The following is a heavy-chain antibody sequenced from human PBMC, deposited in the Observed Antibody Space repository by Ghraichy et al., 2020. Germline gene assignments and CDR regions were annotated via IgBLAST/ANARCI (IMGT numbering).Heavy chain of an antibody. D-gene: IGHD4-11*01. CDR3: ARGRTTVNAWYFDL. CDR2: ISTTGAT. J-gene: IGHJ2*01. V-gene: IGHV3-13*04. Sequence: WVSAISTTGATYYPGSVKGRLTISRENAKNSLYLQMNSLRAGDTAVYYCARGRTTVNAWYFDLWGRGT.